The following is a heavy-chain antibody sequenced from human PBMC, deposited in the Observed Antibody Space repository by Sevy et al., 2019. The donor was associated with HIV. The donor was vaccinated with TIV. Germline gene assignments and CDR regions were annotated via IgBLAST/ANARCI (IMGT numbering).Heavy chain of an antibody. D-gene: IGHD3-10*01. CDR3: ARGPLWECFDY. CDR2: ITSPSGYT. V-gene: IGHV3-21*01. J-gene: IGHJ4*02. Sequence: GGSLRLSCSASGFTFSRYTMNWVRQAPGKGLEWVSSITSPSGYTYYADSIKGRFTISRDNAKNSLDLQMNSLTADDTAVYYCARGPLWECFDYWGQGALVTVSS. CDR1: GFTFSRYT.